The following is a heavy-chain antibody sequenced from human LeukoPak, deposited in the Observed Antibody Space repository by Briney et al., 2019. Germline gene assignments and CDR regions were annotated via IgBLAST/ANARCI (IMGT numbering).Heavy chain of an antibody. J-gene: IGHJ4*02. Sequence: PGGSLRLSCAASGFTFSSYWMHWVRQIPGKGLVWVSRICPDGTVTNYADSVKGRFTISRDNAKNMVFLQMNSLRADDTAVYYCVRDFRSADYWGQGILVTVSS. CDR1: GFTFSSYW. V-gene: IGHV3-74*01. CDR2: ICPDGTVT. CDR3: VRDFRSADY.